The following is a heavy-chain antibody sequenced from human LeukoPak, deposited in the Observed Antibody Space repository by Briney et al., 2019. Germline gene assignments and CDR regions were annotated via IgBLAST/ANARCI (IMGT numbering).Heavy chain of an antibody. Sequence: PSETLSLTCTVSGGSISSYYWSWLRQPPGKGLEWIGYIYYSGSTNYNPSLKSRATISVDTSKNQFSLKLSSVTAADTAVYYCARDPGGYYYMDVWGKGTTVTVSS. J-gene: IGHJ6*03. CDR3: ARDPGGYYYMDV. CDR1: GGSISSYY. CDR2: IYYSGST. V-gene: IGHV4-59*01. D-gene: IGHD3-16*01.